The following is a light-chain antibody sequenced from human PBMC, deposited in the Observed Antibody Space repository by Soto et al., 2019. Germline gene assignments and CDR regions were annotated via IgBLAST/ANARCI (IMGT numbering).Light chain of an antibody. CDR2: GAS. CDR3: QQYNNWPTWT. Sequence: EIVMTQSPATLSVSPGERATLCCRAGQSISSSLAWYQQRPGQPPRLLIDGASTRAAGVPPRFSGSGSGTDFNLTISSLQAEDSEVSFCQQYNNWPTWTFGQGTKVDIK. J-gene: IGKJ1*01. V-gene: IGKV3-15*01. CDR1: QSISSS.